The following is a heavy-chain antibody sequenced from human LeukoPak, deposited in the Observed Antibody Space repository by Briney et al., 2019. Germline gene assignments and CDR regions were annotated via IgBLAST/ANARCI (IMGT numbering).Heavy chain of an antibody. Sequence: SQTLSLTCSVSGVSISSGDYYWSWFRQPPGKGLEWIGYIYNSGNTYYNPSLRSRVAISVDTSKNQFSLRLSSVTSADTAVYFCARTQTMMGAFDIWGQGTMVTVSS. J-gene: IGHJ3*02. CDR3: ARTQTMMGAFDI. D-gene: IGHD3-22*01. V-gene: IGHV4-30-4*01. CDR2: IYNSGNT. CDR1: GVSISSGDYY.